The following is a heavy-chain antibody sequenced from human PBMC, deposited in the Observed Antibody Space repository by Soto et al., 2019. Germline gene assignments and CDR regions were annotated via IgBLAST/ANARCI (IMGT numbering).Heavy chain of an antibody. CDR2: TYYRSKWYN. J-gene: IGHJ6*02. CDR1: GDSVSSNSAA. V-gene: IGHV6-1*01. D-gene: IGHD1-26*01. Sequence: SQTLSLTCAISGDSVSSNSAAWNWIRQSPSGGLEWLGRTYYRSKWYNDYAVSVKSRITINPDTSKNQFSLQLNSVTPEDTAVYYCARGPSGSYDTHYYYYGMDVWGQGTTVTVSS. CDR3: ARGPSGSYDTHYYYYGMDV.